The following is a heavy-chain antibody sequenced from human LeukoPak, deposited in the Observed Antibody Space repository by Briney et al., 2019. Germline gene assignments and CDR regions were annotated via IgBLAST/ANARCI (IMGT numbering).Heavy chain of an antibody. CDR3: ARVRAYGDYGEDY. CDR1: GFTFSSYS. J-gene: IGHJ4*02. CDR2: ISSSSSYI. D-gene: IGHD4-17*01. V-gene: IGHV3-21*01. Sequence: GGSLRLPCAASGFTFSSYSMNWVRQAPGKGLEWVSSISSSSSYIYYADSVKGRFTISRDNAKNSLYLQMNSLRAEDTAVYYCARVRAYGDYGEDYWGQGTLVTVSS.